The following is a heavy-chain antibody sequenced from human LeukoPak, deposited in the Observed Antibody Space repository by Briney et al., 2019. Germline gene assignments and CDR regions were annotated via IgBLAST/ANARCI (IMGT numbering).Heavy chain of an antibody. J-gene: IGHJ6*03. CDR2: IYYSGST. D-gene: IGHD3-3*01. CDR1: GGSISSYY. CDR3: ARVGDLWSGLTHYYYYYMDV. Sequence: SETLSLTCTVSGGSISSYYWSWIRQPPGKGLEWIGYIYYSGSTNYNPSLKSRVTISVDTSKNQFSLKLSSVTAADTAVYCCARVGDLWSGLTHYYYYYMDVWGKGTTVTVSS. V-gene: IGHV4-59*01.